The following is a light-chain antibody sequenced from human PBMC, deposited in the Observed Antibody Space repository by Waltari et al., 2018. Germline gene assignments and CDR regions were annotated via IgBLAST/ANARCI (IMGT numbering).Light chain of an antibody. CDR2: KAS. Sequence: DIQMTQSPSTLSASVGYRVTITCRASQSLSNWLAWYQQKPGQAPKFLIYKASTLESGVPYRFSGSGSGTEFTLTISSLQPDDFATYYCQQYRNLWTFGQGTKVEIK. J-gene: IGKJ1*01. CDR1: QSLSNW. V-gene: IGKV1-5*03. CDR3: QQYRNLWT.